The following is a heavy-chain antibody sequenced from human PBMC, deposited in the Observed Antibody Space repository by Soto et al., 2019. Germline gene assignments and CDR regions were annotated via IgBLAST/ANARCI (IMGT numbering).Heavy chain of an antibody. J-gene: IGHJ3*02. CDR3: ARSYSSGWYGGGAFDI. CDR2: IYSGGST. CDR1: GFTVSSNY. D-gene: IGHD6-19*01. V-gene: IGHV3-53*01. Sequence: GGSLRLSCAASGFTVSSNYMSWVRQAPGKGLEWVSVIYSGGSTYYADSVKGRFTISRDNSKNTLYLQMNSLRAEDTAVYYCARSYSSGWYGGGAFDIWGQGTMVTVSS.